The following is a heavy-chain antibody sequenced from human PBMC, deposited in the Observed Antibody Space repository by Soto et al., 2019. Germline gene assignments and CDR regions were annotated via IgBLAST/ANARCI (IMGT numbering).Heavy chain of an antibody. CDR3: AREESIEASYYFDY. CDR2: ISSSSSYT. Sequence: SPRIFCASCVLSLSGYYMSWIGQAQGKGLEWVSYISSSSSYTNYADSVKGRFTISRDNAKNSLYLQMNSLRAEDTAVYYCAREESIEASYYFDYWGQGTMVTVSS. CDR1: VLSLSGYY. V-gene: IGHV3-11*06. D-gene: IGHD6-6*01. J-gene: IGHJ4*02.